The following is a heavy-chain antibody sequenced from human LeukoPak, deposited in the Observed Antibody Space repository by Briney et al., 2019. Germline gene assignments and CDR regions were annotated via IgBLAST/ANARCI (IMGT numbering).Heavy chain of an antibody. CDR3: ARGYSGWYDN. CDR1: GFTFSIYW. J-gene: IGHJ5*02. Sequence: PGGSLRLSCAASGFTFSIYWMRWVRQAPGKGLEWVANINQDGSERYYLDSVKGRFTISRDNAKNSLYVQMTSLRAEDTAVYYCARGYSGWYDNWGPGTLVTVSS. CDR2: INQDGSER. D-gene: IGHD1-26*01. V-gene: IGHV3-7*03.